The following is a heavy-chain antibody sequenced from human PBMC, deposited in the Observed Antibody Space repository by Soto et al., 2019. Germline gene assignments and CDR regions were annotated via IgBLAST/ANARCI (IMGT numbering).Heavy chain of an antibody. D-gene: IGHD3-9*01. CDR2: IYPGDSDT. CDR1: GYSFTSYW. V-gene: IGHV5-51*01. CDR3: ARGGYRADIYYYGMDV. J-gene: IGHJ6*02. Sequence: GESLKISCKGSGYSFTSYWIVWVRQMPGKGLEWMGIIYPGDSDTRYSPSFQGQVTISADKSISTAYLQWSSLKASDTAMYYCARGGYRADIYYYGMDVWGQGTTVTVSS.